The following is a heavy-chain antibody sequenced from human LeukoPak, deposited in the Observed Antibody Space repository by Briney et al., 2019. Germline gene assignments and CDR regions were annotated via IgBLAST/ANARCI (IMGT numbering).Heavy chain of an antibody. J-gene: IGHJ4*02. CDR2: ISWEGGST. D-gene: IGHD3-16*01. CDR1: GFTFDDYA. Sequence: GGSLRLSCAASGFTFDDYAMHWVRQAPGKGLEWVSLISWEGGSTYYADSVKGRFTISRDNSKNSLYPEMNSLRAEDTALYYCAKGGYDPDYYFDYWGQGTLVTVSS. V-gene: IGHV3-43D*03. CDR3: AKGGYDPDYYFDY.